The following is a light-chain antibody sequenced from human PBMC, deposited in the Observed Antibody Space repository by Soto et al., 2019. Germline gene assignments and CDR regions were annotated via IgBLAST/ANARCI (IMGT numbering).Light chain of an antibody. CDR1: QSVSSY. CDR3: QHYVNWRLT. Sequence: EIVLTQSPATLSLSPGERATLSCRASQSVSSYLAWYPQKTGQATRLLIYDASNRATGIPARFSGSGSGTDFTLNISSLQSEELAVYDCQHYVNWRLTVGGGTTGEIK. CDR2: DAS. J-gene: IGKJ4*01. V-gene: IGKV3-11*01.